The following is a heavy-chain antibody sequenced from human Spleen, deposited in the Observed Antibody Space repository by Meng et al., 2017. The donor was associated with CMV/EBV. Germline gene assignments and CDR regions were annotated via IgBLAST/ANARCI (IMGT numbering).Heavy chain of an antibody. CDR1: GFTFSSYS. J-gene: IGHJ3*02. CDR3: AKEARYCSSTSCYIQSAFDI. CDR2: ISSSSSTI. Sequence: GGSLRLSCVASGFTFSSYSMNWVRQAPGKGLEWVSYISSSSSTIYYADSVKGRFTISRDNSKNTLYLQMNSLRAEDTAVYYCAKEARYCSSTSCYIQSAFDIWGQGTMVTVSS. D-gene: IGHD2-2*02. V-gene: IGHV3-48*01.